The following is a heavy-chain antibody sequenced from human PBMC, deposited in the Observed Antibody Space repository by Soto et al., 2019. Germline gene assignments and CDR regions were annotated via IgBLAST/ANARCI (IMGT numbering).Heavy chain of an antibody. Sequence: QVQLVESGGGVVQPGRSLRLSCAASGFTFSSYGMHWVRQAPGKGLEWVAVISYDGSNKYYADTVKGRFTISRDNSKNTLYLQMNSLRSEDTAVYYCAKPGLRFGESRPFDYWGQGTLVTVSS. CDR2: ISYDGSNK. CDR1: GFTFSSYG. J-gene: IGHJ4*02. D-gene: IGHD3-10*01. V-gene: IGHV3-30*18. CDR3: AKPGLRFGESRPFDY.